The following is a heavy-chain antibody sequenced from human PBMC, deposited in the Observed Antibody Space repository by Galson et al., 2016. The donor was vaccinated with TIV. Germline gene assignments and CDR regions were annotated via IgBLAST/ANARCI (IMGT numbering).Heavy chain of an antibody. CDR1: GFSFSTYG. Sequence: SLRLSCAASGFSFSTYGMHWVRRAPGKGLEWVANIWYDGSKEYYDESVKGRFSISRDNPKKILFLQMNSLTVEDTAVYYCARGSGWGYFDSWGHGTLVTVSS. CDR2: IWYDGSKE. CDR3: ARGSGWGYFDS. D-gene: IGHD6-19*01. J-gene: IGHJ4*01. V-gene: IGHV3-33*01.